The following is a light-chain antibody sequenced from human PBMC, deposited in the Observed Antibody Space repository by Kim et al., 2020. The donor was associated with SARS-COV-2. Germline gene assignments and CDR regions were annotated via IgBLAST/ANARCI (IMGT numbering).Light chain of an antibody. Sequence: ASLGDRVTITGRASQSISSWLDWYQQKPGKAPKLLIYDASSLESGVPSRFSGSGSGTEFTLTISSLQPDDFATYYCQQYDSYSWTFAQGTKVDIK. J-gene: IGKJ1*01. CDR2: DAS. V-gene: IGKV1-5*01. CDR1: QSISSW. CDR3: QQYDSYSWT.